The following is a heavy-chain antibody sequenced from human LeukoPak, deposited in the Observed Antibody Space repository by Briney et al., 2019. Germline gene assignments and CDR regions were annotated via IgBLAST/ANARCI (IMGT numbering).Heavy chain of an antibody. CDR3: HYYYDSSGYFYYYYYGMDV. CDR1: GFTFSSYW. Sequence: PRGSLRLSCAASGFTFSSYWMSWVRQAPGKGLECVANIKQDGSEKYYVDSVKGRFTTSRDNAKNSLYLQMNSLRAEDTAVYYCHYYYDSSGYFYYYYYGMDVWGQGITVTVSS. D-gene: IGHD3-22*01. V-gene: IGHV3-7*05. J-gene: IGHJ6*02. CDR2: IKQDGSEK.